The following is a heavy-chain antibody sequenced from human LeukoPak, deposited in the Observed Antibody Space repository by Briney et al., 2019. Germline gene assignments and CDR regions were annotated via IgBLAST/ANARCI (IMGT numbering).Heavy chain of an antibody. CDR2: IYHSGST. J-gene: IGHJ5*02. CDR1: GYSISSGYY. D-gene: IGHD2-15*01. CDR3: ARGTAYCSGGSCSNNWFDH. V-gene: IGHV4-38-2*01. Sequence: PSETLSLTCAVSGYSISSGYYWGWIRPPPGKGLEWIGTIYHSGSTYYNPSLNSRVIISVDTSKNLYSLMLSSVTAADTAVYYCARGTAYCSGGSCSNNWFDHWGQGTLVTVSS.